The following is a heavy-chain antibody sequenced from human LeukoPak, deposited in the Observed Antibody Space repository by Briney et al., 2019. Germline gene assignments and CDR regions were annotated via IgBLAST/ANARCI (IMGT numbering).Heavy chain of an antibody. D-gene: IGHD1-1*01. J-gene: IGHJ5*02. V-gene: IGHV1-18*01. Sequence: ASVKVSCKASGYTFTSYGISWVRQAPGQGLEWMGWISAYNGNTNYAQKPQGRVTMTTDTSTSTAYMELRSLRSDDTAVYYCARAFGYNWNDGRFDPWGQGTLVTVSS. CDR3: ARAFGYNWNDGRFDP. CDR1: GYTFTSYG. CDR2: ISAYNGNT.